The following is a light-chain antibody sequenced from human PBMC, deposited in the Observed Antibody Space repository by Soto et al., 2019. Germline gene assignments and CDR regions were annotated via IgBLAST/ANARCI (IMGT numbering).Light chain of an antibody. CDR3: QTYDSSLSGSNVV. CDR2: GNS. Sequence: QSVLTQPPSVSGAPGQRVTISCTGSSSNIGAGYDVHWYQQLPGTAPKLLSYGNSNRPSGVPDRFSGAKSGTSACLAITGLQAEDEADYYSQTYDSSLSGSNVVFGGGTKVTVL. J-gene: IGLJ2*01. V-gene: IGLV1-40*01. CDR1: SSNIGAGYD.